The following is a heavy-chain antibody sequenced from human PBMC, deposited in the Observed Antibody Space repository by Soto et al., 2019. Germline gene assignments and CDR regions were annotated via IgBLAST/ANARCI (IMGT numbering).Heavy chain of an antibody. Sequence: ASVKVSCKASGYTFTSYGISWVRQAPGQGLEWMGWISAYNGNTNYAQKLQGRVTMTTDTSTSTAYMELRSLRSDDTAVYYCARDHLGTAMVKFDYWGQGTLVTSPQ. CDR2: ISAYNGNT. J-gene: IGHJ4*02. CDR1: GYTFTSYG. V-gene: IGHV1-18*01. D-gene: IGHD5-18*01. CDR3: ARDHLGTAMVKFDY.